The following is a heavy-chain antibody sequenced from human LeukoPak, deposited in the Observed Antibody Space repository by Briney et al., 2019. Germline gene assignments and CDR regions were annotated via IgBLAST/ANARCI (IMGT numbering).Heavy chain of an antibody. CDR1: GGSISGSSYY. J-gene: IGHJ4*02. D-gene: IGHD5-18*01. V-gene: IGHV4-30-4*08. CDR3: ARGYSLDY. Sequence: SETLFLTCTVSGGSISGSSYYWGWIRQPPGKGLEWIGYIYYSGSTYYTPSLRGRVTISVDTSKNQFSLNLSSVTAADTAVYYCARGYSLDYWGQGTLVTVSS. CDR2: IYYSGST.